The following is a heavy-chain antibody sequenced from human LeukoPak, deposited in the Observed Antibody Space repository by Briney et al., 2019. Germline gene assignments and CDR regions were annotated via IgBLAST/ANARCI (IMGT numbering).Heavy chain of an antibody. D-gene: IGHD6-19*01. CDR3: ARANGRLHSGHSTGWYAGNFDY. V-gene: IGHV5-51*01. CDR1: GYRFTNYW. J-gene: IGHJ4*02. CDR2: IYSGDSDT. Sequence: GESLKISCKGSGYRFTNYWIGWVRQMPGKGLEWMGIIYSGDSDTRYSPAFQGQVTMSADKSISTAYLQWGSLEASDTAMYYCARANGRLHSGHSTGWYAGNFDYWGQGTLVSVSS.